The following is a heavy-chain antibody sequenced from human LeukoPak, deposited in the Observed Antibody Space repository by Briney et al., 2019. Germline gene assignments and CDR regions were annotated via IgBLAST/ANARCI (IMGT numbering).Heavy chain of an antibody. Sequence: ASVKVSCKASGYTFTSYGINWVRQAPGQGLEWMGWISAYNGNTNYAQKLQGRVTMTTDTSTSTAYMELRSLRSDDTAVYYCAGSSGSRGYYYYYMDVWGKGTTVTVSS. J-gene: IGHJ6*03. CDR1: GYTFTSYG. CDR3: AGSSGSRGYYYYYMDV. D-gene: IGHD6-19*01. CDR2: ISAYNGNT. V-gene: IGHV1-18*01.